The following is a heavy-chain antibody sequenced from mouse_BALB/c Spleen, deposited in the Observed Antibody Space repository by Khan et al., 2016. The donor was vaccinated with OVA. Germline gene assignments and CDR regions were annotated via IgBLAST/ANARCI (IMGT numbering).Heavy chain of an antibody. D-gene: IGHD2-14*01. Sequence: VQLKQSGPGLVQPSQSLSITCTVSGFSLTTYGVHWVRQSPGKGLEWLGLIWSGGNTDYNAAFISRLSITKDNSKSQVFFKMNSLQADDTAMYYCARNSYMYDFTYWGHGTLVTVSA. J-gene: IGHJ3*01. CDR3: ARNSYMYDFTY. V-gene: IGHV2-2*01. CDR2: IWSGGNT. CDR1: GFSLTTYG.